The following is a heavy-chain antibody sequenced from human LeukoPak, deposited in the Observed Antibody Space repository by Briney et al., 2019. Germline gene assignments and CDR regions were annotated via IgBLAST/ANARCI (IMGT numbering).Heavy chain of an antibody. CDR1: GFTFSSYG. CDR3: ARDMQNYYDSSGYIGYFDY. CDR2: IWYDGSNK. V-gene: IGHV3-33*01. D-gene: IGHD3-22*01. J-gene: IGHJ4*02. Sequence: PGGSLRLSCAASGFTFSSYGMHWVRQAPGKGLEWVAVIWYDGSNKYYADSVKGRFTISRDNPKNTLYLQMNSLRAEDTAVYYCARDMQNYYDSSGYIGYFDYWGQGTLVTVSS.